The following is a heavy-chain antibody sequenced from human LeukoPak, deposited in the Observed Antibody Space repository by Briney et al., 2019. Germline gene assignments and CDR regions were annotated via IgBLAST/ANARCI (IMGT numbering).Heavy chain of an antibody. Sequence: GGSLRLSCAASGFTLSTYWMSWVRQAPGKGLEWVANIKEDGSDKYYVGSMKDRFTISRDNAKSSLYLQMNTLRVHDTSVYYCARDEYNGYFEYWGQGTLVTVSS. J-gene: IGHJ4*02. CDR2: IKEDGSDK. CDR1: GFTLSTYW. D-gene: IGHD1-26*01. CDR3: ARDEYNGYFEY. V-gene: IGHV3-7*01.